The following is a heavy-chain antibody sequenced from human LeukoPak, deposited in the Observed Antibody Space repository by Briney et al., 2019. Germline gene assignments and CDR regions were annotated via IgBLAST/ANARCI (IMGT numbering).Heavy chain of an antibody. V-gene: IGHV4-34*01. D-gene: IGHD3-16*02. Sequence: PSETLSLTCAVYGESFSGYYWSWIRRPPGRGLEWMGEINHRGSTNYNPSLKSRVTISVDTSKNQFSLKLSSVSAADTAVYYCARGGYYDYVWGSYRLHLFDYWGQGTLVTVSS. CDR2: INHRGST. CDR3: ARGGYYDYVWGSYRLHLFDY. CDR1: GESFSGYY. J-gene: IGHJ4*02.